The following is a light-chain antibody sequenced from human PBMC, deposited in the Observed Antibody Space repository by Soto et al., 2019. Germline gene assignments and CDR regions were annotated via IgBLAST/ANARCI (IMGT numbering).Light chain of an antibody. CDR3: SSYTRSNTWV. Sequence: QSVLTQPASMSGSPGQSITISCTGTRTDAGGYNYVSWYQQHPAKVPKLLIYEVSNRPSGVSNRFSGSKSGSTASLTISGLQPADEGDYYCSSYTRSNTWVFGGGTKLTVL. CDR2: EVS. V-gene: IGLV2-14*01. J-gene: IGLJ3*02. CDR1: RTDAGGYNY.